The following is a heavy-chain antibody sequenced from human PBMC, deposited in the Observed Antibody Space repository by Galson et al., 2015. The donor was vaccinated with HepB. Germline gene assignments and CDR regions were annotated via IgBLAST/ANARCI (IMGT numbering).Heavy chain of an antibody. CDR2: INPTGGST. V-gene: IGHV1-46*01. CDR1: GHTFTSYY. Sequence: SVKVSCKGSGHTFTSYYVHWVRQAPGQGLEWMGIINPTGGSTTYGQKFPGRVTLTRDRTTSTVYMELSSLRSEDTAVYYCAGESGSSSRYFHYWGQGTLVAVSS. D-gene: IGHD3-3*01. CDR3: AGESGSSSRYFHY. J-gene: IGHJ4*02.